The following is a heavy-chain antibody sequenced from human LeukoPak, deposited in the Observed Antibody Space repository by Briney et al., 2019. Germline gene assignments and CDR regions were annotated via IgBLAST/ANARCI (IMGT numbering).Heavy chain of an antibody. V-gene: IGHV3-21*01. CDR1: GFTFSSYN. J-gene: IGHJ4*02. Sequence: GSLRLSCAASGFTFSSYNMNWVRQSPGKGLECVSSISSSNDDIYYADSVKGRFTISRDNAKNSLYLQIDSLRAEDTALYYCARVTVPSATAFDYWGRGTLVTVSS. CDR3: ARVTVPSATAFDY. CDR2: ISSSNDDI. D-gene: IGHD2-2*01.